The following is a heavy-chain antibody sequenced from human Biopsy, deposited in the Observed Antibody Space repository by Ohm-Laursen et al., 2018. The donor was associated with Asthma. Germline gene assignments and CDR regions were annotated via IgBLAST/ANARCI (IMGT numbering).Heavy chain of an antibody. J-gene: IGHJ3*01. V-gene: IGHV1-3*04. CDR3: ARTYYDFLTGQVKDVFGV. CDR1: GHNFISFA. D-gene: IGHD3-9*01. Sequence: GSSVKVSCKASGHNFISFAIHRVRQTPGQRLEWMGWVNTGNGDTKYSQKFQGRVTITRDTSASTAYMELRSLRSEDTATYYCARTYYDFLTGQVKDVFGVWGQGTMVTVSS. CDR2: VNTGNGDT.